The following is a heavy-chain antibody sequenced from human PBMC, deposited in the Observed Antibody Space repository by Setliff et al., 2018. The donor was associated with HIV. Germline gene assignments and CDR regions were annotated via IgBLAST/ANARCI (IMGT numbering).Heavy chain of an antibody. CDR3: ARVPFGSGSYYFDF. CDR1: GYSISSGYY. V-gene: IGHV4-38-2*02. Sequence: SETLSLTCTVSGYSISSGYYWGWIRQSPGKGLEWIGHIYTSGSTNYNPSLQSRVTMSVDTSKNQFSLKLSSVTAADTAVYFCARVPFGSGSYYFDFWGQGTLVTVSS. D-gene: IGHD3-10*01. J-gene: IGHJ4*02. CDR2: IYTSGST.